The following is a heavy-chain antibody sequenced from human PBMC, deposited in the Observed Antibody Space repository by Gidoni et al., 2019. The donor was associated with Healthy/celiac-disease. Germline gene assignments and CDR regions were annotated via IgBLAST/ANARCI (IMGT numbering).Heavy chain of an antibody. V-gene: IGHV1-69*01. J-gene: IGHJ6*02. Sequence: QVQLVQAGAAVKKPGSSVKVSCKASGATFSSYAISWVRQAPGQGLEWMGGIIPIFGTANYAQKFQGRVTITADESTSTAYMELSSLRSEDTAVYYCARWMTTLQDYYYGMDVWGQGTTVTVSS. D-gene: IGHD4-17*01. CDR1: GATFSSYA. CDR3: ARWMTTLQDYYYGMDV. CDR2: IIPIFGTA.